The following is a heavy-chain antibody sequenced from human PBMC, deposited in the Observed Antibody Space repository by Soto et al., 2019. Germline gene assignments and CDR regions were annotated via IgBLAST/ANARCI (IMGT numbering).Heavy chain of an antibody. V-gene: IGHV3-21*01. Sequence: VVSLRISCAASGFTFTSYSMNWVRQAPGKGLEWVSSISSIVIYIYYAYSWKGRFTIPRENARNSFYLQMTALTAGDTVVYYCARFRRGIFPPGNAFDLGGGGKMVPVSS. D-gene: IGHD3-16*01. CDR1: GFTFTSYS. CDR3: ARFRRGIFPPGNAFDL. CDR2: ISSIVIYI. J-gene: IGHJ3*01.